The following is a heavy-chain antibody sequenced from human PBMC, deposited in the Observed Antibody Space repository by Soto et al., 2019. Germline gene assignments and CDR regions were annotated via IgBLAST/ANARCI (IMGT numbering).Heavy chain of an antibody. Sequence: QVQLQESGPGLVKPSETLSLTCTVSGGSMNTNYWTWIRQPPGKALEWIGQIHFSGSTIYNPSLMSRVAISVDASTNRFSLTMTSVTASDTAVYYCARVGRAWYGVFDWGQGTHVTVSS. J-gene: IGHJ4*02. D-gene: IGHD6-19*01. CDR3: ARVGRAWYGVFD. CDR1: GGSMNTNY. V-gene: IGHV4-59*01. CDR2: IHFSGST.